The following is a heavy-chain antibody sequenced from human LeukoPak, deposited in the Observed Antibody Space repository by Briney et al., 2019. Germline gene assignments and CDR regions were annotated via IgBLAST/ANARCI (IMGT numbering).Heavy chain of an antibody. Sequence: SVKVSCKASGGTFSSYAISWVRQAPGQGLEWMGRIIPITGIANQAQKFQGRVTITADRSTSTAYMELSSLRSEDTAVYYCARGNDYGSGSYYPDFDYWGQGTLVAVSS. J-gene: IGHJ4*02. CDR1: GGTFSSYA. D-gene: IGHD3-10*01. CDR3: ARGNDYGSGSYYPDFDY. V-gene: IGHV1-69*04. CDR2: IIPITGIA.